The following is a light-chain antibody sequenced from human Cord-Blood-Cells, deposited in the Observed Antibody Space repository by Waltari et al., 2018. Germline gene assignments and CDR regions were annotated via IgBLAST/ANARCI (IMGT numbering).Light chain of an antibody. CDR3: QQYYSTPRYT. CDR1: QSVLYSSNTKNY. CDR2: WAS. J-gene: IGKJ2*01. Sequence: DIVMTQSPDSLAVSLGERATINCQSSQSVLYSSNTKNYLAWYQQKPGQPPKLLIYWASTRESGVPDRFSGSGSGTDFTLTISSLQAEDVAVYYCQQYYSTPRYTFGQGTKLEIK. V-gene: IGKV4-1*01.